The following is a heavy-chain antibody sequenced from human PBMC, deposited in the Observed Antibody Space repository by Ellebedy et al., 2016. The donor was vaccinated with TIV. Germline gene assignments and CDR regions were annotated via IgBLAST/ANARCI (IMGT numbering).Heavy chain of an antibody. CDR2: IIPIFGKA. Sequence: ASVKVSCKASVGTFSSYAISWVRQAPGQGLEWMGGIIPIFGKANYAQKFQGRVTITADESTSTAYMELSSLRSEDTAVYYCARVGGGGTARFDPWGQGTLVTVSS. J-gene: IGHJ5*02. D-gene: IGHD6-13*01. V-gene: IGHV1-69*13. CDR3: ARVGGGGTARFDP. CDR1: VGTFSSYA.